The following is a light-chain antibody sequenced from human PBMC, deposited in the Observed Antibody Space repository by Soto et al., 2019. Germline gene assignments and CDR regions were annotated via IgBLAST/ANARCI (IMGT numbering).Light chain of an antibody. J-gene: IGKJ2*01. CDR2: DAS. V-gene: IGKV3-11*01. CDR3: QNGGT. CDR1: QSVSNY. Sequence: EIVLTQSPATLSVSPGERATLSCRASQSVSNYLAWYQQKPGQAPRLLIYDASNRATGVPARFSGSGSGTDFTLTISSLEPEDFAVYYCQNGGTFGQGTKLVIK.